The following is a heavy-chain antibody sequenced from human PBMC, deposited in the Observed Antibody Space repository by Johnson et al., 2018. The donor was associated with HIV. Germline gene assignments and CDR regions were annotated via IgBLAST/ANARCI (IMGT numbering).Heavy chain of an antibody. J-gene: IGHJ3*02. V-gene: IGHV3-30*02. CDR3: AKDSSSRAFDI. D-gene: IGHD6-6*01. Sequence: QVQLVESGGGLVQPGGSLRLSCAASGFTVSSNYMNWVRQAPGKGLEWVAFIRYDGSNTYYADSVKGRFTISRDNSKNTLYLQMNSLRAEDTAVYYCAKDSSSRAFDIWGQGTMVTVSS. CDR2: IRYDGSNT. CDR1: GFTVSSNY.